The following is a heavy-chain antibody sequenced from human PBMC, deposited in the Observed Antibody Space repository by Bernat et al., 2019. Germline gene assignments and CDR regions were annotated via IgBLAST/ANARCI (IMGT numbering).Heavy chain of an antibody. V-gene: IGHV3-30-3*01. J-gene: IGHJ6*02. CDR2: IPYDGANK. Sequence: VQLVESGGGAVQPGRPLRLSCAASGFTFRSYAMHWVRQAPGKGLEWVADIPYDGANKYYADSVKGRFTIPRDNSKNTLYLQMNSLRAEDTAVYYCARDRRGTDSGGMDVWGQGTTVTVSS. CDR1: GFTFRSYA. CDR3: ARDRRGTDSGGMDV. D-gene: IGHD3-16*01.